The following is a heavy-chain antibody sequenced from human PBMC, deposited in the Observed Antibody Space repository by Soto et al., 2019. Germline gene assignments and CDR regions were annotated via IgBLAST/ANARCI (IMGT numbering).Heavy chain of an antibody. CDR1: GYTFTGNF. CDR2: INPNRGAT. CDR3: TRDGRYGLGQDSDY. J-gene: IGHJ4*02. D-gene: IGHD3-9*01. V-gene: IGHV1-2*02. Sequence: QVQLVQSGAEVKKPGASVKVSCKASGYTFTGNFIHWVRQAPGQGLEWMGWINPNRGATYYAQKFQGRVTMTSDTSITTAYMELSGLTSDDTAVYFCTRDGRYGLGQDSDYWGQGTLVTVSS.